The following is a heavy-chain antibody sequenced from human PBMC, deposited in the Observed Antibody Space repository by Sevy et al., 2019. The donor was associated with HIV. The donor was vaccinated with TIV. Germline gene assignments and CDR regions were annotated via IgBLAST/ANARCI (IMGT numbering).Heavy chain of an antibody. Sequence: GGSLRLSCVASGFTFWSFSMHWVRQAPGKGLEWVAAIWYDGRTERYADSVQGRFTISRDNSKKTLHLQMNSLRAEDTALYYCAGDAARVIVPTAGSDSWGQGTLVTVSS. CDR3: AGDAARVIVPTAGSDS. V-gene: IGHV3-33*01. CDR1: GFTFWSFS. CDR2: IWYDGRTE. D-gene: IGHD1-1*01. J-gene: IGHJ5*01.